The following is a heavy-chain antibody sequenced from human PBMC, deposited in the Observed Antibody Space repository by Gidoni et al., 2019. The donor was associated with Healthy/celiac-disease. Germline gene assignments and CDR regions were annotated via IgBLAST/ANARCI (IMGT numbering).Heavy chain of an antibody. CDR1: GFNFSSYS. J-gene: IGHJ4*02. CDR3: AKDGPGYCTNGVCSFDY. Sequence: EVQLLESVGRLVQPGGSLRLSCAASGFNFSSYSMSWVRQAPGKGLEWVSVISGSGVSTYYADSVKGRFTSSRDNSKNTLYLQMSSLRAEDPDVYYCAKDGPGYCTNGVCSFDYWGQGTLVTVSS. D-gene: IGHD2-8*01. CDR2: ISGSGVST. V-gene: IGHV3-23*01.